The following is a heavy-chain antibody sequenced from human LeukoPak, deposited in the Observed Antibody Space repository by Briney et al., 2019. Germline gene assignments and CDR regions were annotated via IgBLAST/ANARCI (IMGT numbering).Heavy chain of an antibody. D-gene: IGHD2-2*01. Sequence: ASVKVSCKASGYTFTGYYMHWVRQAPGQGLEWMGWINPNSGGTNYAQKFQGRVTMTRDTSNSTAYMELSRLRSDDTAVYYCAGAALVAHDAFDIWGQGTMVTVSS. CDR1: GYTFTGYY. J-gene: IGHJ3*02. CDR3: AGAALVAHDAFDI. V-gene: IGHV1-2*02. CDR2: INPNSGGT.